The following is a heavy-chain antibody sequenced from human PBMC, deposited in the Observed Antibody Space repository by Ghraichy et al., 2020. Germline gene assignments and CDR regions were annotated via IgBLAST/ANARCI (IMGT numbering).Heavy chain of an antibody. V-gene: IGHV3-7*01. D-gene: IGHD5-18*01. CDR1: GFTFSRYW. CDR3: ASLNVDTTMSDAFDS. Sequence: LSLTCVASGFTFSRYWMTWIRQARGKGLEWLANVSPHGDETIYLGSVKGRFTISRDNARNSVNLLLNSLRAEDAAVYYCASLNVDTTMSDAFDSWGRGTLVTVSS. CDR2: VSPHGDET. J-gene: IGHJ4*02.